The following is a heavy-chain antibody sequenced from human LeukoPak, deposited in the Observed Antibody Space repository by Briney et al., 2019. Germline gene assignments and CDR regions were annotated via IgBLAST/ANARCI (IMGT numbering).Heavy chain of an antibody. CDR1: GYSFTDNW. D-gene: IGHD3-22*01. Sequence: GESLKISRKASGYSFTDNWVAWVRQMPGKGLEWMGIISPGGSATTYSPSFQGHVTISVDNSINTPYLQWSSLKASDTAIYYCAKYLGWLNPRDPPEDHWGQGTLVTVSS. J-gene: IGHJ4*02. CDR3: AKYLGWLNPRDPPEDH. V-gene: IGHV5-51*01. CDR2: ISPGGSAT.